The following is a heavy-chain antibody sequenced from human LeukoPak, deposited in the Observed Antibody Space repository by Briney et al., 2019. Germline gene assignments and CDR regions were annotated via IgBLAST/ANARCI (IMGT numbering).Heavy chain of an antibody. CDR3: TRGRGADGYNYFDY. CDR1: GFTFSSYA. Sequence: GGSLRLSCAASGFTFSSYAMSWVRQAPGKGLEWVSAISGSGGSTYYADSVKGRFTISRDNAKNSLYLQMNSLRDEDTAVYYCTRGRGADGYNYFDYWGQGTLVTVSS. V-gene: IGHV3-23*01. D-gene: IGHD5-24*01. CDR2: ISGSGGST. J-gene: IGHJ4*02.